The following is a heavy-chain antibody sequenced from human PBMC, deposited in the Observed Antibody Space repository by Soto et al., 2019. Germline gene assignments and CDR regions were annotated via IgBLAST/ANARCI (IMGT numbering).Heavy chain of an antibody. J-gene: IGHJ4*02. D-gene: IGHD2-2*01. CDR1: GFTFSSYA. Sequence: EVQLLESGGGLVQPGGSLRLSCAASGFTFSSYAMNWVRQAPGKGLEWVSVISGSGGSTYYADSVKGRFTISRDNSKNTLYLQMNSLRAEDTAVYYCAKGVEVPAAPFDYWGQGTLVTVSS. V-gene: IGHV3-23*01. CDR2: ISGSGGST. CDR3: AKGVEVPAAPFDY.